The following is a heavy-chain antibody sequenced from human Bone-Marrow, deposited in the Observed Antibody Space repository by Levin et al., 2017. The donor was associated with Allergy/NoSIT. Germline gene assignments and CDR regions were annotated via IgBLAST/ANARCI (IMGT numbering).Heavy chain of an antibody. CDR1: GYTFTNYG. Sequence: GESLKISCKASGYTFTNYGINWVRQAPGQGLEWMGWISAYKGNTNYAQKFQGRVTISTDTSTSTAYMELRSLRSDDTAVYYCARESGSSWSYFFDFWGQGALVTVSS. J-gene: IGHJ4*02. CDR3: ARESGSSWSYFFDF. D-gene: IGHD6-13*01. V-gene: IGHV1-18*01. CDR2: ISAYKGNT.